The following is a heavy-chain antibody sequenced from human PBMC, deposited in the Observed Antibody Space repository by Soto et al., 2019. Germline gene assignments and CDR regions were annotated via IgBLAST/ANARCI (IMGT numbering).Heavy chain of an antibody. J-gene: IGHJ4*02. V-gene: IGHV1-69*06. CDR2: TIPIVGTA. D-gene: IGHD5-12*01. CDR3: ARLVEMATIRWFDY. CDR1: GGTFSSYA. Sequence: QVQLVQSGAEVKKPGSSVKVSCKAPGGTFSSYAIGGVRQAPGQGLEWMGGTIPIVGTANYAQKFQGRVTSTADKSTSTAYMELSILRSADTAVYYCARLVEMATIRWFDYWGPGTLVTVS.